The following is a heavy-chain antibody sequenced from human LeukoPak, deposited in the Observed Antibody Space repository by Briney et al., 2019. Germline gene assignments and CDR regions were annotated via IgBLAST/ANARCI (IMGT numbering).Heavy chain of an antibody. CDR3: ARGENSYPNWFDP. CDR2: ISSSSSTI. D-gene: IGHD5-18*01. J-gene: IGHJ5*02. Sequence: PGGSLRLSCAASGFTFSDYSMNWVRQAPGKGLEWVSYISSSSSTIYYADSVKGRFTISRDNAKNSLYLQMNSLRAEDTAVYYCARGENSYPNWFDPWGQGTLVTVSS. V-gene: IGHV3-48*04. CDR1: GFTFSDYS.